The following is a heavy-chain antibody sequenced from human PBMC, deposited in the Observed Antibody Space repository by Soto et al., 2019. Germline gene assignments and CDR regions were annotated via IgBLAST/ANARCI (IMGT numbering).Heavy chain of an antibody. Sequence: EVQLLESGGGLVQPGGSLRLSCVASGFTFRNYDMRWVRQAPGKGLEWVSGISGSGGVTYYADSVKGRCTISRDNSKNTTYLQTNSLRTNDTAVYYCAKDRQFRSYYESAGHYNNWGQGALVTVSS. CDR1: GFTFRNYD. J-gene: IGHJ4*02. CDR3: AKDRQFRSYYESAGHYNN. D-gene: IGHD3-10*01. V-gene: IGHV3-23*01. CDR2: ISGSGGVT.